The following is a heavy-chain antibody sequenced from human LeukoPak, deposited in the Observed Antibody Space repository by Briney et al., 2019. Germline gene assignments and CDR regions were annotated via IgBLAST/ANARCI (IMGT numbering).Heavy chain of an antibody. CDR3: ARVRFLEWSFDY. Sequence: SETLSLTCSVSGDSISRGDHYWSWIRQPPGKGLEWIGYIYYSGSTYYIPSLKSRVTISMDTPKNQFSLKLSSVTAADTAVYYCARVRFLEWSFDYWGQGTLVTVSS. CDR2: IYYSGST. CDR1: GDSISRGDHY. J-gene: IGHJ4*02. V-gene: IGHV4-30-4*08. D-gene: IGHD3-3*01.